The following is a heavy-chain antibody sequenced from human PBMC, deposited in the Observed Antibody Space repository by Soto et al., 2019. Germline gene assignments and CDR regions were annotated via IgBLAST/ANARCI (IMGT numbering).Heavy chain of an antibody. V-gene: IGHV4-61*01. D-gene: IGHD2-2*01. CDR3: ARGGAGSSHFQH. Sequence: QVQLQESGPGLVKPSETLSLTCTVSGGSVSSGSYYWSWIRQPPGKGLEWIGYIYYSGSTNYNPSLKRRVTIPVDTSNNQFALKLSAVTAADTAVYYCARGGAGSSHFQHWGQGTLVTVSS. CDR1: GGSVSSGSYY. CDR2: IYYSGST. J-gene: IGHJ1*01.